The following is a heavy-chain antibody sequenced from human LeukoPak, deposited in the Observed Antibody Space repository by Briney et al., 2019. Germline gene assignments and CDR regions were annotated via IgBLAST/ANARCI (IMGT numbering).Heavy chain of an antibody. CDR1: GFTFTDYS. Sequence: GGSLRLSCEASGFTFTDYSMAWVRQAPGKGLEWVSAIFISGKTTYYADSVKGRFTISRGNSQSTLYLQMDSLSPDDTALYYCAKFLPISGKKSAFDYWGRGTLVTVSS. D-gene: IGHD1-26*01. CDR2: IFISGKTT. V-gene: IGHV3-23*05. CDR3: AKFLPISGKKSAFDY. J-gene: IGHJ4*01.